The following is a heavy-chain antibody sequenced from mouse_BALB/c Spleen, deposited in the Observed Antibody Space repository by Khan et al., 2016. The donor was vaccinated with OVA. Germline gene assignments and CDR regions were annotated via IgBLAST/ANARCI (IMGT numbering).Heavy chain of an antibody. Sequence: EVQLVVSGPGLVKPSQSLSLTCTVTGYSITSGYGWNWIRQFPGNKLEWMGYISYSGSTNYNPSLKSRISITRDTSKNQFFLQLNSLTPEYTATYYCTRTARITYWGQGTTLTVAS. CDR1: GYSITSGYG. J-gene: IGHJ2*01. CDR2: ISYSGST. V-gene: IGHV3-1*02. CDR3: TRTARITY. D-gene: IGHD1-2*01.